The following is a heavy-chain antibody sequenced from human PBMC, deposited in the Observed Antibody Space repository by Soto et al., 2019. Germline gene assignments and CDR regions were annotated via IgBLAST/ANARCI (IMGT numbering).Heavy chain of an antibody. CDR1: GGSISSSSYY. CDR2: IYYSGST. J-gene: IGHJ6*03. V-gene: IGHV4-39*01. CDR3: ARHTPLEFFSSTSCSRPAKGYYYMDV. Sequence: PSETLSLTCTVSGGSISSSSYYWGWIRQPPGKGLEWIGSIYYSGSTYYNPSLKSRVTISVDTSKNQFSLKLSSVTAADTAVYYSARHTPLEFFSSTSCSRPAKGYYYMDVGGKGPTVPVSS. D-gene: IGHD2-2*01.